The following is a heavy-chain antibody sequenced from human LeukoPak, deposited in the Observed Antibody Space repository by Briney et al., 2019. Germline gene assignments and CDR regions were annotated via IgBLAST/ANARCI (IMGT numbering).Heavy chain of an antibody. CDR1: GFTFSSYA. V-gene: IGHV3-23*01. D-gene: IGHD5-24*01. J-gene: IGHJ4*02. Sequence: GGSLRLSCAASGFTFSSYAMSWVRQAPGKGLEWVSVIGDSGGSTYYADSVKGRFTISRDNSKNTLYLQMNSLRAEDTAVYYCAKGPAKGRNGYNSFDYWGQGTLVTVSS. CDR3: AKGPAKGRNGYNSFDY. CDR2: IGDSGGST.